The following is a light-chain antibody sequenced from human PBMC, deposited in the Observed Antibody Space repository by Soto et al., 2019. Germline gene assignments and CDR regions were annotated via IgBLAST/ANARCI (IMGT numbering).Light chain of an antibody. J-gene: IGKJ1*01. CDR1: QNIRDDY. CDR3: QHYGSSPPWT. V-gene: IGKV3-20*01. Sequence: EIVLTQSPGTLSLSPGERATLSCRASQNIRDDYLAWYQQKPGQAPRLLIYDASSRATGIPDRFSGSGSGTDFILTISRLEPEDFAVYYCQHYGSSPPWTFGRGTKVEIK. CDR2: DAS.